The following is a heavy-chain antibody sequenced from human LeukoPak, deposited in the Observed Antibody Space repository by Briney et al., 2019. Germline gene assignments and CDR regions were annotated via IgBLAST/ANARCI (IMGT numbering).Heavy chain of an antibody. V-gene: IGHV1-18*01. CDR1: GDTFTSYG. J-gene: IGHJ6*03. D-gene: IGHD3-3*01. CDR3: ARGDAFYDFWNGHNYYYYMDV. Sequence: ASVKGSCKASGDTFTSYGISWVRQAPGQGLEWGGGFSAYNGNTKHAQKLQGRVTMTTDTSTSTAYMELRRLRSDDTAVYYCARGDAFYDFWNGHNYYYYMDVWGKGTTVTVSS. CDR2: FSAYNGNT.